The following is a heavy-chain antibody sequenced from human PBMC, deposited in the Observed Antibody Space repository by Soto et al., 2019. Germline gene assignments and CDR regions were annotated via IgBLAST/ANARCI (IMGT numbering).Heavy chain of an antibody. D-gene: IGHD5-18*01. CDR1: GFTFSSYG. CDR3: AKSERGYSYGRPNNFDY. Sequence: GGSLRLSCAASGFTFSSYGMHWVRQAPGKGLEWVAVISYDGSNKYYADSVKGRFTISRDNSKNTLYLQMNSLRAEDTAVYYCAKSERGYSYGRPNNFDYWGQGTLVTVSS. V-gene: IGHV3-30*18. J-gene: IGHJ4*02. CDR2: ISYDGSNK.